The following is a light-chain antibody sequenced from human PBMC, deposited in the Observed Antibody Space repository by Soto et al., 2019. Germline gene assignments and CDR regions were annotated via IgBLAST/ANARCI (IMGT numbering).Light chain of an antibody. CDR3: QQYNNWPRAT. Sequence: EIVLTQSPATLSSFPGDRVTLSXRASRSFGCYLAWYQQKTVXXPRLXXXHAXSRATGLPARFSASGSGRDFNLTISSLQSEYFAVYYCQQYNNWPRATFGGGTKVDIK. CDR2: HAX. V-gene: IGKV3-15*01. CDR1: RSFGCY. J-gene: IGKJ4*01.